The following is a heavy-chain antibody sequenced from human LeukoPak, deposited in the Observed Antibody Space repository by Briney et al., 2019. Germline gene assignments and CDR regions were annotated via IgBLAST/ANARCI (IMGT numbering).Heavy chain of an antibody. J-gene: IGHJ4*02. V-gene: IGHV3-21*01. Sequence: GALRLSCAASGFTFSSYRMNGVRQAPGKGLEWVSSISSSSSYIYYADSVKGRFTISRDNAKNLLYLQMNSLRAEDSAVYHCGRFGYVAAVDSWGQGALVTVSS. D-gene: IGHD2-15*01. CDR1: GFTFSSYR. CDR2: ISSSSSYI. CDR3: GRFGYVAAVDS.